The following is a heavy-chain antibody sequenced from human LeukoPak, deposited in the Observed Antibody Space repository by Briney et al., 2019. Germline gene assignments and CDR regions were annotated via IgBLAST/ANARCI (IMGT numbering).Heavy chain of an antibody. CDR2: IIPIFGTA. CDR3: ARGGGSPFNWFDP. J-gene: IGHJ5*02. CDR1: GGTFSCYA. D-gene: IGHD3-16*01. Sequence: ASVKVSCKASGGTFSCYAISWVRQAPGQGLEWMGGIIPIFGTANYAQKFQGRVTITADESTSTAYMELSSLRSEDTAVYYCARGGGSPFNWFDPWGQGTLVTVSS. V-gene: IGHV1-69*01.